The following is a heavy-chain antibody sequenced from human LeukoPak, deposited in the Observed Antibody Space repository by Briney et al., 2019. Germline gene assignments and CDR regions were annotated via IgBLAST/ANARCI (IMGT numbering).Heavy chain of an antibody. CDR3: ARHLYPVYGSTNYDGAFFDY. J-gene: IGHJ4*02. V-gene: IGHV4-59*08. Sequence: SETLSLTCTVSGGSITGYYWSWIRKPPRQGLELIGYINYNWNSKYNHSLKIRITMSVDTSRNLCSLKLSSVTAADTAVYFCARHLYPVYGSTNYDGAFFDYWGQGTPVTVSS. CDR1: GGSITGYY. D-gene: IGHD4-23*01. CDR2: INYNWNS.